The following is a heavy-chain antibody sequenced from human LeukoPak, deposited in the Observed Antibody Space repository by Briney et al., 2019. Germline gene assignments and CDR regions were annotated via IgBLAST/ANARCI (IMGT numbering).Heavy chain of an antibody. CDR2: ISSSSSYI. J-gene: IGHJ4*02. D-gene: IGHD6-19*01. CDR3: ARYIAVAGTDY. CDR1: GFTFSSYS. V-gene: IGHV3-21*01. Sequence: TGGSLRLSCAASGFTFSSYSMNWVRQAPGKGLEWVSSISSSSSYIYYADSVKGRFTISRDNAKNPLYLQMNSLRAEDTAVYYCARYIAVAGTDYWGQGTLVTVSS.